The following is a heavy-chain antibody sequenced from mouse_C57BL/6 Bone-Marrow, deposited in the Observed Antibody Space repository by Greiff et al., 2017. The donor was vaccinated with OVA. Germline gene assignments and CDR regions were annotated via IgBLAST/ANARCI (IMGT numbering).Heavy chain of an antibody. V-gene: IGHV5-4*01. CDR2: ISDGGSYT. CDR1: GFTFSSYA. CDR3: ARDQGNYRRYFDV. Sequence: EVKLMESGGGLVKPGGSLKLSCAASGFTFSSYAMSWVRQTPEKRLEWVATISDGGSYTYYPDNVKGRFTISRDNAKNNLYLQMSHLKSEDTAMYYCARDQGNYRRYFDVWGTGTTVTVSS. J-gene: IGHJ1*03. D-gene: IGHD2-14*01.